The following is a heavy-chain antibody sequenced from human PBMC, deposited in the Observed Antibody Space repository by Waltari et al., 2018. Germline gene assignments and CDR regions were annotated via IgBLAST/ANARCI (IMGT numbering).Heavy chain of an antibody. CDR2: FDPEDGET. CDR3: ATALITMIVVVITTYAFDI. V-gene: IGHV1-24*01. Sequence: QVQLVQSGAEVKKPGASVKVSCKVSGYTLTELSMHWVRQAPGKGLEWMGGFDPEDGETIYAQKFRGRVTMTEDTSTDTAYMELSSLRSEDTAVYYCATALITMIVVVITTYAFDIWGQGTMVTVSS. CDR1: GYTLTELS. D-gene: IGHD3-22*01. J-gene: IGHJ3*02.